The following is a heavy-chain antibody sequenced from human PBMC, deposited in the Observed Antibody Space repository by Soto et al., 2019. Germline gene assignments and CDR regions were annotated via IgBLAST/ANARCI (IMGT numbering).Heavy chain of an antibody. CDR3: ARDSQYSTDWQRFDS. CDR1: GYTFTNYA. D-gene: IGHD6-6*01. V-gene: IGHV1-18*01. J-gene: IGHJ4*02. CDR2: VNTYNGNP. Sequence: QVQLVQSGVEVKKPGASVKVSCKASGYTFTNYAISWVRQAPGRGLKWMGWVNTYNGNPNYAQIFQGRVTMTTDTSTGTGYMELRSLKSDDSAVYYCARDSQYSTDWQRFDSWGQGTLVTVSS.